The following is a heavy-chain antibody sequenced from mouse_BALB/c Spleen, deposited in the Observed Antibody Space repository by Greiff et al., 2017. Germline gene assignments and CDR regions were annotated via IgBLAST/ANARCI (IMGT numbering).Heavy chain of an antibody. V-gene: IGHV5-4*02. Sequence: EVQGVESGGGLVKPGGSLKLSCAASGFTFSDYYMYWVRQTPEKRLEWVATISDGGSYTYYPDSVKGRFTISRDNAKNTLYLQMSSLKSEDTAMYYCARNWDEGYFDYWGQGTTLTVSS. CDR2: ISDGGSYT. CDR3: ARNWDEGYFDY. J-gene: IGHJ2*01. CDR1: GFTFSDYY. D-gene: IGHD4-1*01.